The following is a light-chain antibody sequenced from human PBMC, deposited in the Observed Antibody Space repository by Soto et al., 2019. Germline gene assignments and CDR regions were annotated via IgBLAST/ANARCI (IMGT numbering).Light chain of an antibody. CDR1: QSISSW. CDR3: QQYNSYQWT. CDR2: DAS. Sequence: DIQMTQSPSTLSASVGDRVTITCRASQSISSWLAWYQQKPGKAPKLLIYDASSLESGGPSRFSGSGSGTEFSLTISRLQPDDFATYYCQQYNSYQWTFGQGTKVEIK. J-gene: IGKJ1*01. V-gene: IGKV1-5*01.